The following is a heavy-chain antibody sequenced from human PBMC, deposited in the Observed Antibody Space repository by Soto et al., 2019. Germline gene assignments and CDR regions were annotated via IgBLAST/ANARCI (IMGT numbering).Heavy chain of an antibody. V-gene: IGHV3-30*18. CDR2: ISYDGSNK. J-gene: IGHJ4*02. CDR1: GFTFSSYG. Sequence: QVQLVESGGGVVQPGRSLRLSCAASGFTFSSYGMHWVRQAPGKGLGWVAVISYDGSNKYYADSVRGRFTISRDNSKNTLYLQMNSLRAEDTAVYYCAKDISVAYSSSWSPLDFDYWGQGTLVTVSS. CDR3: AKDISVAYSSSWSPLDFDY. D-gene: IGHD6-13*01.